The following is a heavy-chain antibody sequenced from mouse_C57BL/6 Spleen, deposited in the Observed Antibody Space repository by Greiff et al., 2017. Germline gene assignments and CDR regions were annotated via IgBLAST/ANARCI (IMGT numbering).Heavy chain of an antibody. Sequence: EVNLVESGGGLVKPGGSLKLSCAASGFTFSDYGMHWVRQAPEKGLEWVAYISSGSSTIYYADTVKGRFTISRDNAKNTLFLQMTSLRSEDTAMYYCARGGNLNAMDYWGQGTSVTVSS. CDR3: ARGGNLNAMDY. CDR2: ISSGSSTI. CDR1: GFTFSDYG. V-gene: IGHV5-17*01. J-gene: IGHJ4*01.